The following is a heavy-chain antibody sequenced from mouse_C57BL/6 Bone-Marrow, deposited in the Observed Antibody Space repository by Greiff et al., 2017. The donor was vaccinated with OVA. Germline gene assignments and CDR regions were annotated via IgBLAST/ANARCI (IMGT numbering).Heavy chain of an antibody. CDR3: ASDTGYFDV. CDR2: IWTGGGT. D-gene: IGHD3-1*01. CDR1: GFSLTSYA. J-gene: IGHJ1*03. Sequence: VKLMESGPGLVAPSQSLSITCTVSGFSLTSYAISWVRQPPGKGLEWIGVIWTGGGTTYNSALKSRLSISKDNSKSQVFLRMNSLQTDDTARYYCASDTGYFDVWGTGTTVTVSS. V-gene: IGHV2-9-1*01.